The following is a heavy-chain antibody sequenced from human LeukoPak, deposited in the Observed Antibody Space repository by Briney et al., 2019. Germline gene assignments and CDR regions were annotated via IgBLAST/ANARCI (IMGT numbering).Heavy chain of an antibody. Sequence: GGSLRLSCAASGITVSSHYMAWVRQAPGKGLEWVSVIDSGGSTNSADSVKGRFSVSRDNSKNTLYLQMNSLRVEDTAVYYCASTYGDYDYYYGMDVWGQRTTVTVSS. D-gene: IGHD4-17*01. CDR2: IDSGGST. J-gene: IGHJ6*01. CDR3: ASTYGDYDYYYGMDV. V-gene: IGHV3-66*01. CDR1: GITVSSHY.